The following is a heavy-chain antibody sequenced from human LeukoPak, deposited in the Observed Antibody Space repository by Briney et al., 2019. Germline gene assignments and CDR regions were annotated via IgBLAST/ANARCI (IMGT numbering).Heavy chain of an antibody. CDR1: GFTFSSYA. J-gene: IGHJ4*02. Sequence: GGSLRLSCAASGFTFSSYAMHWVRQAPGKGLEWVAVISYDGSNKYYADSVKGRFTISRDNTKNLLYLQMSSLRAEDTAVYYCATDRGWRTSGYYLYYFEYWGQGTLVTFSS. V-gene: IGHV3-30-3*01. CDR2: ISYDGSNK. D-gene: IGHD3-3*01. CDR3: ATDRGWRTSGYYLYYFEY.